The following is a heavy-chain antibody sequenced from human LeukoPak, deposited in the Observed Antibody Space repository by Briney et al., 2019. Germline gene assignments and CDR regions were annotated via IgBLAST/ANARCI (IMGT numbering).Heavy chain of an antibody. CDR1: GGSISSYY. V-gene: IGHV4-59*01. D-gene: IGHD5-18*01. J-gene: IGHJ4*02. Sequence: SETLSLTCTVSGGSISSYYWSWIRQPPGKGLEWIGYIYYSGSTNYNPSLKSRVTISVDTSKNQFSLKLSSVTAADTAVYYCARNSYGLGVYFDYWGQGTLVTVSS. CDR2: IYYSGST. CDR3: ARNSYGLGVYFDY.